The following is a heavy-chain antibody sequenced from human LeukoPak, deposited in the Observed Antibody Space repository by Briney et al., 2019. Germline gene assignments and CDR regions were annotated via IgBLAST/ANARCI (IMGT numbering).Heavy chain of an antibody. V-gene: IGHV4-59*11. Sequence: SETLSLTCTVSGGSISSHYWSWIPQPPGKGLEWIGYIYYSGITTYNPSLKSRVTISVDTSKNQFSLKLSSVTAADTAVYYCARVRPLRGRSLFDPWGQGTLVTVSS. CDR2: IYYSGIT. CDR1: GGSISSHY. CDR3: ARVRPLRGRSLFDP. J-gene: IGHJ5*02.